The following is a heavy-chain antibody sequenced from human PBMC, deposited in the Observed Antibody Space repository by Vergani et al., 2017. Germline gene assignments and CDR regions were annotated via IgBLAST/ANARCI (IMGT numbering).Heavy chain of an antibody. CDR3: ATKXCGTPGCQIGYFRE. J-gene: IGHJ1*01. V-gene: IGHV3-30*03. CDR1: GFTSSYYG. D-gene: IGHD1-1*01. Sequence: QVHLVESGGGVVQPGRSLRLSCVVSGFTSSYYGMHWVRQAPGKGLEWVAVISYDGTQKYYADSVKGRFTISRDNSKRTLYLQMNSLRTEDTAVYYCATKXCGTPGCQIGYFREWGQGTLVTVSS. CDR2: ISYDGTQK.